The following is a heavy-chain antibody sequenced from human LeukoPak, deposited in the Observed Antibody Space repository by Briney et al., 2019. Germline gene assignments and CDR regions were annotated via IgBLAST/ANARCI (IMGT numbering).Heavy chain of an antibody. J-gene: IGHJ4*02. CDR1: GFTFTSSA. CDR3: AAELYRGGECCPFDY. D-gene: IGHD2-21*01. V-gene: IGHV1-58*02. CDR2: IVVGAGNT. Sequence: GASVKVSCKTSGFTFTSSAIQWVRQAPGQPLEWVGWIVVGAGNTNSAQSFQGRVTFTRDMSTSTAYMELSSLTSEDTAVYYCAAELYRGGECCPFDYWGRGALVTVSS.